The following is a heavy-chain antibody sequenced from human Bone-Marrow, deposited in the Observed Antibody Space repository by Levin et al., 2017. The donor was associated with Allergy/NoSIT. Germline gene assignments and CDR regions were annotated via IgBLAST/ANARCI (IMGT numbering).Heavy chain of an antibody. J-gene: IGHJ3*02. CDR1: GGSISSYY. V-gene: IGHV4-4*07. Sequence: SETLSLTCTVSGGSISSYYWSWIRQPAGKGLEWIGRIYTSGSTNYNPSLKSRVTMSVDTSKNQFSLKLSSVTAADTAVYYCARAPNKQRMVRGPMDAFDIWGQGTMVTVSS. CDR3: ARAPNKQRMVRGPMDAFDI. CDR2: IYTSGST. D-gene: IGHD3-10*01.